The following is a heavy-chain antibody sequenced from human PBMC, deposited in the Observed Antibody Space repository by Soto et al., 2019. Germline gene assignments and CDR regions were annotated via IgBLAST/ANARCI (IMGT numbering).Heavy chain of an antibody. V-gene: IGHV3-30*18. Sequence: QVQLAESGGGVVQPGRSLRLSCAASGSTFSTYGMHWVRQAPGKGLEWVAVISNGGTDQYYGDSVKGRFTVSRDNSKNTMSLQMNSLGPEDTAVYYCAKRFSASWSIESWGQGTLVIVSS. CDR2: ISNGGTDQ. CDR1: GSTFSTYG. CDR3: AKRFSASWSIES. D-gene: IGHD6-13*01. J-gene: IGHJ5*01.